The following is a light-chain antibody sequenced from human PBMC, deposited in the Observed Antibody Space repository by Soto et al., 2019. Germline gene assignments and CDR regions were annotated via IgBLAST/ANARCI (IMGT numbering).Light chain of an antibody. V-gene: IGLV1-40*01. Sequence: QSVLTQPPSVSGAPGQRVTISCTGSSSNIGAGYDVHWYQQLPETAPKLLIYGNNNRPSGVPDRFSGSKSGTSASLAITRLQAEDEADYYCQSYDSSLSGWVFGGGTKLTVL. CDR1: SSNIGAGYD. J-gene: IGLJ3*02. CDR2: GNN. CDR3: QSYDSSLSGWV.